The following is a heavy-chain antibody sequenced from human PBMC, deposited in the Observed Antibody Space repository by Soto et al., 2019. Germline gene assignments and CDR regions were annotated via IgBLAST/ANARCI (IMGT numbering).Heavy chain of an antibody. J-gene: IGHJ6*02. CDR1: GGSISSGDYY. CDR3: ATTTSDYGMDV. Sequence: PSETLSLTCTVSGGSISSGDYYWSWIRQPPGKGLEWIGYIYYSGSTYYNPSLKSRVTISVDTSKNQFSLKLSSVTAAYTAVYYCATTTSDYGMDVWGQGTTVTVSS. V-gene: IGHV4-30-4*01. CDR2: IYYSGST. D-gene: IGHD1-1*01.